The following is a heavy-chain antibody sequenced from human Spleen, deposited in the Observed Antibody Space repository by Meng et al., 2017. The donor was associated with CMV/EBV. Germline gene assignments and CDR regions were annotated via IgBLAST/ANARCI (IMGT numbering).Heavy chain of an antibody. Sequence: LTCAVYGGSFSGYYWSWIRQPPGKGLEWIGEINHSGSTNYNPSLKSRVTISVDTSKNQFSLKLSSVTAADTAVYYCARDGGDRGFDYWGQGTLVTVSS. J-gene: IGHJ4*02. CDR2: INHSGST. CDR3: ARDGGDRGFDY. D-gene: IGHD3-10*01. V-gene: IGHV4-34*01. CDR1: GGSFSGYY.